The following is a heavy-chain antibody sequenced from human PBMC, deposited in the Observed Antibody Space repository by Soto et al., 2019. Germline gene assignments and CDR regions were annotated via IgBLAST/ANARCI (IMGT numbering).Heavy chain of an antibody. CDR1: GGSTRDYF. Sequence: SETLSLTCTVSGGSTRDYFWTWIRQPPGKGLEWIGYIYYSGRTNYNPSLESRVTISVDTSKNQLFLKLSSVTAADTAVYYCVRALAAVQEWGQGTPVTVSS. V-gene: IGHV4-59*12. CDR2: IYYSGRT. D-gene: IGHD6-13*01. CDR3: VRALAAVQE. J-gene: IGHJ4*02.